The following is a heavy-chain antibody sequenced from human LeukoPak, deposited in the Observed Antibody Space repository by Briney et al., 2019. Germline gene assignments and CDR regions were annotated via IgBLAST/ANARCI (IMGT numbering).Heavy chain of an antibody. Sequence: GGSLRLSCAASGFSFSSYAMSWVRQAPGKGLQWVSAISVSGDYTYYADSVKGRFTISRDNSKNTLYLQMNSLRAEDTAVYYCATQWLVRYYFDYWGQGTLVTVSS. J-gene: IGHJ4*02. D-gene: IGHD6-19*01. CDR3: ATQWLVRYYFDY. CDR2: ISVSGDYT. CDR1: GFSFSSYA. V-gene: IGHV3-23*01.